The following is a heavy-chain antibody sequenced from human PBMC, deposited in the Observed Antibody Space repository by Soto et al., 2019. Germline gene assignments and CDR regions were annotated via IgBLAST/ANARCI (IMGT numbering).Heavy chain of an antibody. CDR2: IYYSGST. Sequence: SETLSLTCTVSGGSISSGDYYWSWIRQPPGKGLEWIGYIYYSGSTYYNPSLKSRVTISVDTSKNQFSLKLSSVTAADTAVYYCARAEFLEWLLRGFDYWGQGTLVTVSS. CDR1: GGSISSGDYY. V-gene: IGHV4-30-4*01. CDR3: ARAEFLEWLLRGFDY. J-gene: IGHJ4*02. D-gene: IGHD3-3*01.